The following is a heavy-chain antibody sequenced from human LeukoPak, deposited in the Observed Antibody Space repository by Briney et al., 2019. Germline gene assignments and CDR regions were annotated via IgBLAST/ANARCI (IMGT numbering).Heavy chain of an antibody. V-gene: IGHV3-33*06. CDR2: IWYDGSNK. J-gene: IGHJ5*02. Sequence: PGGSLRLSCAASGFTFSSYGMHWVRQAPGKGLEWVAVIWYDGSNKYYADSVKGRFTISRDNSKKTLYLQMDSLRAEDTAVYYCAKTTGAVTTWDNWFDPWGQGTLVTVSS. CDR1: GFTFSSYG. D-gene: IGHD4-17*01. CDR3: AKTTGAVTTWDNWFDP.